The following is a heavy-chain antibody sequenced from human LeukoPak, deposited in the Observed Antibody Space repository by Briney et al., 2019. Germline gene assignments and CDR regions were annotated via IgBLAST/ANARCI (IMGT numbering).Heavy chain of an antibody. Sequence: GGSLRLSCAASGFTFSSYGMHWVRQAPGKGLEWVAVIWYDGSNKYYADSVKGRFTISRDNSKNTLYLQMNSLRAEDTAVYYCAKDLSPLAFGEFPRGYFDYWGQGTLVTVSS. CDR2: IWYDGSNK. D-gene: IGHD3-10*01. CDR1: GFTFSSYG. V-gene: IGHV3-33*06. J-gene: IGHJ4*02. CDR3: AKDLSPLAFGEFPRGYFDY.